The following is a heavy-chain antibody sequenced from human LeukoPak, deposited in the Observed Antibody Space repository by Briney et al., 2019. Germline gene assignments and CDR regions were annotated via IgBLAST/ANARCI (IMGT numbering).Heavy chain of an antibody. D-gene: IGHD1-1*01. CDR3: AKDHSAAGTTFFDY. Sequence: GGSLRLSCAASGFIFSSYAMSWVRQAPGKGLEWVSTISGSGGSTYYADSVKGRFTISRDNSKNTLYLQMNSLRAEDTAVYYCAKDHSAAGTTFFDYWGQGTLVTVSS. J-gene: IGHJ4*02. CDR1: GFIFSSYA. V-gene: IGHV3-23*01. CDR2: ISGSGGST.